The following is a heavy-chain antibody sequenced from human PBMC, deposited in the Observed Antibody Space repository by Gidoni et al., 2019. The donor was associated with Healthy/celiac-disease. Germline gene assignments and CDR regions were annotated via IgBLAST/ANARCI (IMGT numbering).Heavy chain of an antibody. CDR1: GFTFSSYG. V-gene: IGHV3-33*01. J-gene: IGHJ3*02. D-gene: IGHD6-13*01. CDR2: IWYDGSNK. CDR3: ARDLEYSSSWYDGAFDI. Sequence: QVQLVESGGGVVQPGRSLRLSCAASGFTFSSYGMHWVRQAPGKGLEWVAVIWYDGSNKYYADSVKGRFTISRDNSKNTLYLQMNSLRAEDTAVYYCARDLEYSSSWYDGAFDIWGQGTMVTVSS.